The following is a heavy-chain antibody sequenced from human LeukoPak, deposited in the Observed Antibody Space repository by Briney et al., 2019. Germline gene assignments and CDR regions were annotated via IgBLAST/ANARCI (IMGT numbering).Heavy chain of an antibody. D-gene: IGHD3-22*01. V-gene: IGHV3-30*18. CDR3: AKAAVDYYDSSGYYYFDY. CDR1: GFTFSGYG. CDR2: ISYDGSNK. Sequence: GGSLRLSCAGSGFTFSGYGMHWVRQAPGKGLEWVAVISYDGSNKYYADSVKGRFTLSRDNSKNTLYLQMNSLRAEDTAIYYCAKAAVDYYDSSGYYYFDYWGQGTLVTVSS. J-gene: IGHJ4*02.